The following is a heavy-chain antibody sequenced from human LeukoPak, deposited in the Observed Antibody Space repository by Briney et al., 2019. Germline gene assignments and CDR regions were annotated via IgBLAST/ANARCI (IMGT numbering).Heavy chain of an antibody. V-gene: IGHV3-21*01. Sequence: GGSLRLSCALSGVTFSKYVMSWVRQAPGKGLEWVSSISSSSSYIYYADSVKGRFTISRDNAKNSLYLQMNSLRAEDTAVYYCTRASPNDAFDLWGQGTMVTVSS. CDR3: TRASPNDAFDL. J-gene: IGHJ3*01. CDR1: GVTFSKYV. CDR2: ISSSSSYI.